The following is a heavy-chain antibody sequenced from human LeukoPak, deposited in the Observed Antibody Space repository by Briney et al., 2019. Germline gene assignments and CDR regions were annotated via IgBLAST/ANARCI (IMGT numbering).Heavy chain of an antibody. Sequence: SVKVPCKASRDTFTRCAFSWVRQAPGQGLEWMGGIIPIDGTANFGQKFQGRATITADESTSTAYMELSSLRSEDTAIYYCARDPGAPVRAFDVWGQGTMVTVSS. J-gene: IGHJ3*01. CDR3: ARDPGAPVRAFDV. CDR2: IIPIDGTA. D-gene: IGHD3-10*01. CDR1: RDTFTRCA. V-gene: IGHV1-69*01.